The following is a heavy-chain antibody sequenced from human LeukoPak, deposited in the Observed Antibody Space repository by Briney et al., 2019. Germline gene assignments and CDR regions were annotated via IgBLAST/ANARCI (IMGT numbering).Heavy chain of an antibody. CDR2: ISAYNGNT. J-gene: IGHJ3*02. CDR3: ARDGKDIVVVPAALHTDDAFDI. Sequence: ASVKVSCKASGYTFTSYGISWVRQAPGQGLEWMGWISAYNGNTNYAQKLQGRVTMTTDTSTSTAYMELRSLRSDDTAVYYCARDGKDIVVVPAALHTDDAFDIWGQGTMVTVSS. V-gene: IGHV1-18*01. CDR1: GYTFTSYG. D-gene: IGHD2-2*01.